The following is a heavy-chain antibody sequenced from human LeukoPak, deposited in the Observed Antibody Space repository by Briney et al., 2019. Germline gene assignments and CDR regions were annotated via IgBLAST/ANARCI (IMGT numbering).Heavy chain of an antibody. CDR1: GDSITSSDYC. CDR3: ARHVPHENGNKRGFEH. Sequence: SETLSLTCTVSGDSITSSDYCWGWIRQHPGKGLEWIASIYHSGSTYYNPSLKSRVTISVDTSKNHFSLMLSSVSAADTAVYHCARHVPHENGNKRGFEHWGQGTLVTVSS. CDR2: IYHSGST. D-gene: IGHD2/OR15-2a*01. J-gene: IGHJ4*02. V-gene: IGHV4-39*01.